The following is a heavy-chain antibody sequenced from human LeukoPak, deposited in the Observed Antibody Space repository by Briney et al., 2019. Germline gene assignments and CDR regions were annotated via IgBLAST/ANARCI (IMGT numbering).Heavy chain of an antibody. V-gene: IGHV1-2*02. D-gene: IGHD3-22*01. CDR3: ARGPGRNYYDSSGYYEY. J-gene: IGHJ4*02. CDR2: VKPNNDGT. CDR1: GYTFTDYY. Sequence: SVKVSCKASGYTFTDYYMQWVRQAPGQGLEWLGWVKPNNDGTNYAQKFQGRVTMTRDTSISTAYMELSRLTSDDTAVYYCARGPGRNYYDSSGYYEYWGQGTLVTVSS.